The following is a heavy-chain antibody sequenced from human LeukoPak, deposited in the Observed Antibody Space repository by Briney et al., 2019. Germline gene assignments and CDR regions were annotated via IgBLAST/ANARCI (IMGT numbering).Heavy chain of an antibody. CDR2: IWYDGSNK. CDR3: ARDRALLSTLDV. Sequence: PGGSLRLSCAASGFXFSSYGMHWVRQAPGKGLEWVAVIWYDGSNKYYADSVKGRFTISRDNSKNTLYLQMNSLRAEDTAVYYCARDRALLSTLDVWGQGTTVTVSS. CDR1: GFXFSSYG. V-gene: IGHV3-33*01. D-gene: IGHD3-3*02. J-gene: IGHJ6*02.